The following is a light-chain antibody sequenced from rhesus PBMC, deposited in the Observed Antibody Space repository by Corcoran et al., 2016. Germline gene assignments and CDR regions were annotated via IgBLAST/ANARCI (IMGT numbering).Light chain of an antibody. V-gene: IGKV3-42*03. J-gene: IGKJ4*01. CDR1: QSITSS. CDR2: AAS. CDR3: QQYNNWPLT. Sequence: EIVLTQSPATLSLSPGERATLFCRASQSITSSLAWYQQKPEQAPRLLISAASNRATGIPERFSGSGSGTDFTLTISSLEPEDFAVYYCQQYNNWPLTFGGGTKVEIK.